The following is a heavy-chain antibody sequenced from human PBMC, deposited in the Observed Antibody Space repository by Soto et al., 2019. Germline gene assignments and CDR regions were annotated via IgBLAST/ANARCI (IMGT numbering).Heavy chain of an antibody. D-gene: IGHD3-16*02. J-gene: IGHJ4*02. CDR1: RFTFSDYG. CDR3: ARYRGADAPSDF. Sequence: QVQLVESGGGVVQPERSLRLSCVASRFTFSDYGMHWVRQAPGKGLEWVAVIWHDGLKKDYVDSVQGRFTVSRDNSKNTLYLQMNSLSVDDTATYYCARYRGADAPSDFWGQGTLVTVSS. CDR2: IWHDGLKK. V-gene: IGHV3-33*01.